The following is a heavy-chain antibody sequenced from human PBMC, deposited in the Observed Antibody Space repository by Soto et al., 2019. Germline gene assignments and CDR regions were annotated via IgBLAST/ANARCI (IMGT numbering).Heavy chain of an antibody. J-gene: IGHJ4*02. CDR3: TTSNLGVDF. D-gene: IGHD1-1*01. V-gene: IGHV3-15*01. CDR2: IKTKPDDGTI. Sequence: EVQLVESGGGLVKPGGSLRLSCAASGLIFSDVWMTWVRQAPGKGLEWVGRIKTKPDDGTIDYAAPVRGRFTISRDDSKNTLYLQMTSLTSDDTGVYYCTTSNLGVDFWGPGTLVTVSS. CDR1: GLIFSDVW.